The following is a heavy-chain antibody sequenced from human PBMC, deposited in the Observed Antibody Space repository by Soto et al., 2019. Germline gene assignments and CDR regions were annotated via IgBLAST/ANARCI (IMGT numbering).Heavy chain of an antibody. J-gene: IGHJ5*02. CDR3: EGAWT. CDR1: GFIVSSYG. D-gene: IGHD1-26*01. V-gene: IGHV3-23*01. Sequence: EVQVLESGGGLEQPGGSLRLSCAASGFIVSSYGMSWVRQAPGKGLEWVSGISGSGGTTYYADSVKGRFTISRDNSKNTLYLQLNSLRAEDTALSYCEGAWTWGQGTLVTVSS. CDR2: ISGSGGTT.